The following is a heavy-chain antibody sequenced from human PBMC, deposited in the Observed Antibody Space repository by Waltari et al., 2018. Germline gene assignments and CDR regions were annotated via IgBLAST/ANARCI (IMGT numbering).Heavy chain of an antibody. CDR2: ISGSGGST. Sequence: EVQLLESGGGLVQPGGSLRLSCAASGFTFSSYAMSWVRQAPGKGLEWVSAISGSGGSTYYADSVKGRFTIYRDNSKNTLYLQMNSLRAEDTAVYYCAKTYYYDSSGYYEDAFDIWGQGTMVTVSS. V-gene: IGHV3-23*01. CDR1: GFTFSSYA. CDR3: AKTYYYDSSGYYEDAFDI. D-gene: IGHD3-22*01. J-gene: IGHJ3*02.